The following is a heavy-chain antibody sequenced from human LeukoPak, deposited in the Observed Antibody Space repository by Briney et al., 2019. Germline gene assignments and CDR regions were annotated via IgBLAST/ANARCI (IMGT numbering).Heavy chain of an antibody. CDR2: ISGGGSGT. D-gene: IGHD5-18*01. Sequence: GGSLRLSCAASGFTFSSYAMSWVRQAPGKGLEWVSGISGGGSGTYYADSVKGRFTISRDNSKNTLDLQMNSLRAEDTAIYYCARRNVDTAMVRFDYWGQGTLVTVSS. V-gene: IGHV3-23*01. CDR1: GFTFSSYA. J-gene: IGHJ4*02. CDR3: ARRNVDTAMVRFDY.